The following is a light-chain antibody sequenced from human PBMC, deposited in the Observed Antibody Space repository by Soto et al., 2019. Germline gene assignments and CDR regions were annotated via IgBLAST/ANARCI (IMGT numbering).Light chain of an antibody. Sequence: DIQMTQSPSTLSASVGDRVTITCRASQSISSWLAWYQQKPGKAPKLLIYDASSLESGVPSRFSGSGSGTEFPLTISSLQPDDFATYYCQQYNTLPPNTFGQGTKLQIK. CDR2: DAS. CDR1: QSISSW. V-gene: IGKV1-5*01. CDR3: QQYNTLPPNT. J-gene: IGKJ2*01.